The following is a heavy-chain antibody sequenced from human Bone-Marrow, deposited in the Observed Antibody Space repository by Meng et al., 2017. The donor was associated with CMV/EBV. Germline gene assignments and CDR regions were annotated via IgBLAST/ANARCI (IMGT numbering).Heavy chain of an antibody. CDR2: ISWNSGNI. J-gene: IGHJ4*02. CDR3: AKDSRAYYYDSRPKGSFDY. CDR1: GFNFDDYA. V-gene: IGHV3-9*01. D-gene: IGHD3-22*01. Sequence: SLKIFCAASGFNFDDYAMHWVRQAPGKGLEWASGISWNSGNIGYADSVKGRFTISRDNAKNSLYLQRNSLRAEDTALYYCAKDSRAYYYDSRPKGSFDYWGQGTLVTVSS.